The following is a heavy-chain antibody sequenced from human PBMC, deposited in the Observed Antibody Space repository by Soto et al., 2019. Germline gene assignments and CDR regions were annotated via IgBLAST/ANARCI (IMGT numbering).Heavy chain of an antibody. CDR3: ARDSLGTRIPLDP. V-gene: IGHV3-7*01. CDR2: IRQDGNEK. D-gene: IGHD1-1*01. Sequence: PGGSLRLSCAASGFPFSSYWMSWVRQSPGKGLEWVATIRQDGNEKYYVDSVKGRFTISRDNTKNSLFLQMNNLRAEETAVYNCARDSLGTRIPLDPWVQGTQFHRLL. CDR1: GFPFSSYW. J-gene: IGHJ5*02.